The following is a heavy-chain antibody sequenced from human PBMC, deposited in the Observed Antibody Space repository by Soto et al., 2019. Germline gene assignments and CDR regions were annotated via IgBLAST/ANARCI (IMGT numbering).Heavy chain of an antibody. Sequence: PGGSLRLSCAASGFTFSSYDMHWVRQATGKGLEWVSAIGTAGDTYYPGSVKGRLTISRENAKNSLYLQMNSLRAEDTAVYYCARVSSIAAAGTSYYFDYWGQGTLVTVSS. CDR2: IGTAGDT. D-gene: IGHD6-13*01. V-gene: IGHV3-13*01. CDR1: GFTFSSYD. CDR3: ARVSSIAAAGTSYYFDY. J-gene: IGHJ4*02.